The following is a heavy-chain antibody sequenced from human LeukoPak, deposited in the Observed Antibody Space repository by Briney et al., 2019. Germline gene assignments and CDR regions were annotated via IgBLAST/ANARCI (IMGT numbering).Heavy chain of an antibody. Sequence: PGGSLRLSCAASGFTFNSYSMYWVRQAPGKGLEWVSYISGSSTTIYYADSVKGRFIISRDNAKNSLYLQMNSLRAEDTAVYYCARDRLILGYCSSTSCYGAAFDIWGQGTMVTVSS. CDR1: GFTFNSYS. CDR2: ISGSSTTI. D-gene: IGHD2-2*01. V-gene: IGHV3-48*04. J-gene: IGHJ3*02. CDR3: ARDRLILGYCSSTSCYGAAFDI.